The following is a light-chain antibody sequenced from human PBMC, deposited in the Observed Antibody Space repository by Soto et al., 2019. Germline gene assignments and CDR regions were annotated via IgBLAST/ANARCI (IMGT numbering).Light chain of an antibody. CDR2: GAS. Sequence: ENVLTQSPGTLYLSPGERATLSCRASQSVSSNFLAWFQQKPGQAPRLIIYGASTRGSGIPDRFSGSASGTDLTLTISRLEPEDFAVYYCQQYGSSPYTFVQGTKLEIK. CDR1: QSVSSNF. J-gene: IGKJ2*01. V-gene: IGKV3-20*01. CDR3: QQYGSSPYT.